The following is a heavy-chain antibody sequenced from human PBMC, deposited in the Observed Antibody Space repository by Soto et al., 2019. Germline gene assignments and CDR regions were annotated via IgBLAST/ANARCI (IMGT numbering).Heavy chain of an antibody. CDR1: GYAFTTYG. CDR3: ARGRYGDY. D-gene: IGHD1-1*01. CDR2: ISAHNGNT. Sequence: QVHLVQSGAEVKKPGASVKVSCQASGYAFTTYGITWVRQAPGQGLEWMGWISAHNGNTNYAQKPQGRVTVTRDTSTSTAYMELRSLRSADTAVYYCARGRYGDYWGQGALVTVSS. J-gene: IGHJ4*02. V-gene: IGHV1-18*01.